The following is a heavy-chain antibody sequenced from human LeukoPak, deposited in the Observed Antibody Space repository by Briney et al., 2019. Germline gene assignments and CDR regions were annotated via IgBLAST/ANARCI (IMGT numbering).Heavy chain of an antibody. CDR3: ARTNFVVVMSLLNNWFDP. CDR2: IIPIFGTA. J-gene: IGHJ5*02. D-gene: IGHD3-3*01. V-gene: IGHV1-69*01. Sequence: ASVKVSCKASGGTFSSYAISWVRQAPGQGLEWMGGIIPIFGTANYAQKFQGRVTITADESTSTAYMELRSLRSDDTAVYYCARTNFVVVMSLLNNWFDPWGQGTLVTVSS. CDR1: GGTFSSYA.